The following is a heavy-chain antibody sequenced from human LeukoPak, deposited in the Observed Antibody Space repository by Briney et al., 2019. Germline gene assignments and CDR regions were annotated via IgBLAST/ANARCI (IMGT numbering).Heavy chain of an antibody. D-gene: IGHD2-2*01. V-gene: IGHV3-33*01. CDR3: ARAGIWCSSTSCPYYFDY. J-gene: IGHJ4*02. Sequence: PGRSLRLSCAASGFTFSSYGMRWVRQAPGKGLEWVAFIWYDGSNKYYADSVKGRFTISRDNSKNTLYLQMNSLGAEDTAVYYCARAGIWCSSTSCPYYFDYWGQGTLVTVSS. CDR2: IWYDGSNK. CDR1: GFTFSSYG.